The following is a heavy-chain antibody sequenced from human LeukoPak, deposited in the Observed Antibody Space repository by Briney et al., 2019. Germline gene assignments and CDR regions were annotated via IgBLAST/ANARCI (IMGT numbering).Heavy chain of an antibody. V-gene: IGHV3-30*18. Sequence: GGSLRLSCAASGFTFSSYGMHWVRQAPGKGLEWVAVISYDGGNKYYADSVKGRFTISRDNSKNTLYLQMNSLRAEDTAVYYCAKDLHTRASCAGDCYSGFDYLGQGTLVTVSS. CDR1: GFTFSSYG. J-gene: IGHJ4*02. CDR2: ISYDGGNK. D-gene: IGHD2-21*02. CDR3: AKDLHTRASCAGDCYSGFDY.